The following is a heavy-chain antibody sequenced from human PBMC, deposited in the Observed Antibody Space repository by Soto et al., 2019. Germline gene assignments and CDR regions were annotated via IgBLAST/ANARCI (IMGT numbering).Heavy chain of an antibody. CDR1: GDTFSTYT. Sequence: SVKVSCNASGDTFSTYTVTWMRQAPGQGLEWMGGIIPRSATSKYAQKFQGRVTITADESTSTVYMELRTLRPEDTAVYYCARDGVLLLWFGELFHYGMDVWGQGTTVTVSS. J-gene: IGHJ6*02. D-gene: IGHD3-10*01. V-gene: IGHV1-69*13. CDR2: IIPRSATS. CDR3: ARDGVLLLWFGELFHYGMDV.